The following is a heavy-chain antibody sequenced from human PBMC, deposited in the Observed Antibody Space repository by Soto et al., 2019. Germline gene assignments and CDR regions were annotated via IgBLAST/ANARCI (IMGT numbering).Heavy chain of an antibody. D-gene: IGHD3-22*01. Sequence: TSETLSLTCAVYGGSFSGYSWTWIRQPPGTGLEWIGEINHSGSTNYNPSLKSRVTISVDTSKNQFSLKLSSVTAADTAVYYCARFPDYYDSSGANWFDPWGQGTLVTVSS. J-gene: IGHJ5*02. CDR2: INHSGST. V-gene: IGHV4-34*01. CDR1: GGSFSGYS. CDR3: ARFPDYYDSSGANWFDP.